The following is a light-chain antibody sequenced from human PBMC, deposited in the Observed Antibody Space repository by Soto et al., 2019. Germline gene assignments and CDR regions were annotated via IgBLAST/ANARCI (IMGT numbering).Light chain of an antibody. J-gene: IGKJ1*01. Sequence: EIVITQSTATLSVSPGERATLSCRASQSVSSILAWYQQKPGQAPRPLIYGASTRATGIPARFSGSGSGTEFTLTISSLQSDDVAVYDCQQYNNGPRTFGQGTKVEI. V-gene: IGKV3-15*01. CDR2: GAS. CDR1: QSVSSI. CDR3: QQYNNGPRT.